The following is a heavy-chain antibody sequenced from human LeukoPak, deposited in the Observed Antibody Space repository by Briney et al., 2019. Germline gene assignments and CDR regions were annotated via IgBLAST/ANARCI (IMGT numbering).Heavy chain of an antibody. J-gene: IGHJ4*02. D-gene: IGHD3-22*01. CDR1: GYTFTDYY. CDR3: ATSPNYYDSSGYYLFPL. Sequence: GASVTVSYKASGYTFTDYYLHWVRQAPGQGLEWMGWINPNSGGTNYAQKFQGRVTITRDTSISTAYMELSRLRSDDTAVYYCATSPNYYDSSGYYLFPLWGQGPLVTVSS. V-gene: IGHV1-2*02. CDR2: INPNSGGT.